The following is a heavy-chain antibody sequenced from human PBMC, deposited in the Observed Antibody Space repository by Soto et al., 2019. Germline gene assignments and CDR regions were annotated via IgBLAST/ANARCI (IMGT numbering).Heavy chain of an antibody. V-gene: IGHV3-74*01. CDR1: GFTFSNYW. CDR2: IDHDGPT. Sequence: EVQLVESGGGLVQPGGSLRLSCAGSGFTFSNYWMHWVRQAPGKGLEWVSRIDHDGPTDYADSVRDRFTISRDNAENTLYLQMNSLSTEDTAVSYCVRDSHGEYWGKGTLVTVSS. CDR3: VRDSHGEY. J-gene: IGHJ4*02.